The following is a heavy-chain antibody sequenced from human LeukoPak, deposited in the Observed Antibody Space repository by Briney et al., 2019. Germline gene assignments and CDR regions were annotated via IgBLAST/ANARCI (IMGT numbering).Heavy chain of an antibody. V-gene: IGHV1-69*05. J-gene: IGHJ4*02. CDR2: IIPIFGTA. CDR3: ARDKGSGSSGYFFFDY. Sequence: SXKVSCKASGGTFISYAISWVRQAPGQGLEWMGRIIPIFGTANYAQKFQGRVTITTDESTSTAYMELSSLRSEDTAVYYCARDKGSGSSGYFFFDYWGQGTLVTVSS. D-gene: IGHD3-22*01. CDR1: GGTFISYA.